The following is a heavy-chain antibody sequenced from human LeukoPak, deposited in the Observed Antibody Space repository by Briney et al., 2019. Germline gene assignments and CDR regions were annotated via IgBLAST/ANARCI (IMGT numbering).Heavy chain of an antibody. CDR3: AKEQVVAATRFDY. CDR2: IWYDGSNK. J-gene: IGHJ4*02. V-gene: IGHV3-33*06. CDR1: GFTFSSYG. D-gene: IGHD2-15*01. Sequence: GRSLRLSCAASGFTFSSYGMHWVRQAPGKGLEWVAVIWYDGSNKYYADSVKGRFTISRDNSKNTLYLQMNSLRAEDTAVYYCAKEQVVAATRFDYWGQGTLVTVSS.